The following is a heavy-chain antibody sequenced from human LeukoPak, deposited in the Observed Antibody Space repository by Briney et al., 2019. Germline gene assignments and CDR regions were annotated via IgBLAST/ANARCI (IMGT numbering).Heavy chain of an antibody. J-gene: IGHJ4*02. CDR3: ARNFIAAAGTNYFDY. CDR2: IIPIFGTA. CDR1: GGTFSSYA. D-gene: IGHD6-13*01. Sequence: EASVKVSCKASGGTFSSYAISWVRQAPGQGLEWMGGIIPIFGTANYAQKFQGRVTITTDESTSTAYMELSSLRSEDTAVYYCARNFIAAAGTNYFDYWGQGILVTVSS. V-gene: IGHV1-69*05.